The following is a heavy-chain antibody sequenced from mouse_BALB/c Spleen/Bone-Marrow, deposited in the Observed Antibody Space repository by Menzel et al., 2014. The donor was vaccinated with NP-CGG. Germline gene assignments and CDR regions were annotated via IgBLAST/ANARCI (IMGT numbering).Heavy chain of an antibody. CDR3: ARFPMDY. V-gene: IGHV7-3*02. J-gene: IGHJ4*01. CDR1: GFTFTDYY. CDR2: IRNKAYGYTT. Sequence: EVKLEESGGGLVQPGGSLSLSCTTSGFTFTDYYMSWVRQPPGKALEWLAFIRNKAYGYTTEYSASVRGRFTISRDNSQSILYLQMNTLRAEDSATYYCARFPMDYWGQGTSVTVSS.